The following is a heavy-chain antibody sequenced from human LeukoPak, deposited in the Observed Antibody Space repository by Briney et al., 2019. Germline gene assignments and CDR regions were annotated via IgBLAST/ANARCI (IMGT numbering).Heavy chain of an antibody. CDR3: ARGSVNYCSSTSCSGAFDI. CDR2: INHSGST. D-gene: IGHD2-2*01. J-gene: IGHJ3*02. V-gene: IGHV4-34*01. Sequence: ETLSLPFTVSGGSISSYYWSWIRPPPGKGLEWIGEINHSGSTNYNPSLKSRVTISVDTSKNQFSLKLSSVTAADTAVYYCARGSVNYCSSTSCSGAFDIWGQGTMVTVSS. CDR1: GGSISSYY.